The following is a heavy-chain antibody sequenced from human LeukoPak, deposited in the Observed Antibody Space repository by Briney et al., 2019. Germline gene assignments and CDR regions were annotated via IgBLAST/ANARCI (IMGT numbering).Heavy chain of an antibody. CDR1: GFTFSDYY. CDR2: ISNSGINI. D-gene: IGHD4-23*01. Sequence: GGSRRLSCAASGFTFSDYYMSWIRQAPGKGLEWVSYISNSGINIYYTDSVKGRFTISRDNAKNSLYLQMNSLRAEDTAVYYCARDRGYSTFDYWGQGTLVTVSS. J-gene: IGHJ4*02. CDR3: ARDRGYSTFDY. V-gene: IGHV3-11*04.